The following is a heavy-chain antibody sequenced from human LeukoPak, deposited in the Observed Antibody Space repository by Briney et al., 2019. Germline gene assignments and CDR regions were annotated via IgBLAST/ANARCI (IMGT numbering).Heavy chain of an antibody. Sequence: PGGSLRLSCAASGFTFSSYSMNWVRQAPGKGLEWVSYISSSSSTIYYADSVKGRFTISRDNAKNSLYLQINSLRAEDTAVYYCARGLRLGFDYWGQGTLVTVSS. CDR3: ARGLRLGFDY. V-gene: IGHV3-48*01. D-gene: IGHD5-18*01. CDR1: GFTFSSYS. J-gene: IGHJ4*02. CDR2: ISSSSSTI.